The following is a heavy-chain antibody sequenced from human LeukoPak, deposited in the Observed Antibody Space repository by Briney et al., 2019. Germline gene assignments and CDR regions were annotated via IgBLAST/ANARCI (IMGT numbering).Heavy chain of an antibody. V-gene: IGHV3-66*02. D-gene: IGHD3-16*01. CDR1: GFTVSTNY. J-gene: IGHJ3*02. Sequence: PGGSLRLSCAASGFTVSTNYMSWVRQAPGKGLEWVSVIYSGGSTYYADSVKGRFTISRDNSKNTLYLQINSLRVEDTAVYYCASHKAYRAFDIWGQGTMVTVSS. CDR3: ASHKAYRAFDI. CDR2: IYSGGST.